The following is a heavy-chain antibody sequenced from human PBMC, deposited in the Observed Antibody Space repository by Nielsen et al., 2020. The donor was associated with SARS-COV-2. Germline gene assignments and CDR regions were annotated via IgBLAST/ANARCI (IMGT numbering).Heavy chain of an antibody. Sequence: GGSLRLSCAASGFTVSSNEMSWVRQAPGKGLEWVGRIKNIPDSNPANYAASVKGRFTISRDDSDNSLFLQMNSLTVEDTAVYYCARDNWAALDIWGQGTMVTVSS. J-gene: IGHJ3*02. D-gene: IGHD3-16*01. CDR3: ARDNWAALDI. CDR1: GFTVSSNE. CDR2: IKNIPDSNPA. V-gene: IGHV3-72*01.